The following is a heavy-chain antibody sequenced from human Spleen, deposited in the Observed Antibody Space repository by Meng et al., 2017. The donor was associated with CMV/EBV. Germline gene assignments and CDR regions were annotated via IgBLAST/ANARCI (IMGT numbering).Heavy chain of an antibody. CDR1: GGTFSSYA. J-gene: IGHJ4*02. V-gene: IGHV1-69*10. CDR3: ASTPYCSSTSCYYVY. CDR2: IIPILGIA. D-gene: IGHD2-2*01. Sequence: SVKVSCKASGGTFSSYAISWVRQAPGQGLEWMGGIIPILGIANYAQKFQGRVTITADKSTSTAYMELSSLRSEDTAVYYCASTPYCSSTSCYYVYWGQGTLVTVSS.